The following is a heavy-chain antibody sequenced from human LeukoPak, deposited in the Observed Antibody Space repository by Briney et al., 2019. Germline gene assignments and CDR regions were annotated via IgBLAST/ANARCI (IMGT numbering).Heavy chain of an antibody. J-gene: IGHJ4*02. CDR3: ARGVLRYFDWLSFLDY. CDR2: MNPNSGNT. D-gene: IGHD3-9*01. Sequence: ASVKVSCKASGYTFTSYDINWVRQATGQGLEGMGWMNPNSGNTGYAQKFQGRVTMTRNTSISTAYMELSSLTSEDTAVYYCARGVLRYFDWLSFLDYWGQGTLGPVSS. V-gene: IGHV1-8*01. CDR1: GYTFTSYD.